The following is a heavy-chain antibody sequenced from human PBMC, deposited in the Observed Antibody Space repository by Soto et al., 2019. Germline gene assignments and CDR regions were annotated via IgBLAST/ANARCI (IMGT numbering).Heavy chain of an antibody. CDR3: ASRLLLWAFDI. V-gene: IGHV4-31*03. CDR1: GGSIRSAGYY. J-gene: IGHJ3*02. Sequence: QVQLQESGPGLVKPSQTLSLTCTVSGGSIRSAGYYWNWIRQHPGKGLEWIGYIYYSGSTYYNPSLKSRVTXSXXTSKNQFSLKLSSVTAADTAVYYCASRLLLWAFDIWGQGTMVTVSS. D-gene: IGHD3-16*01. CDR2: IYYSGST.